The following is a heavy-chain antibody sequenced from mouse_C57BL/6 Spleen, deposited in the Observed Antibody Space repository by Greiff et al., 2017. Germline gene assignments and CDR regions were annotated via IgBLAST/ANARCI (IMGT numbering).Heavy chain of an antibody. D-gene: IGHD2-5*01. Sequence: VKQRPIQGLEWIGNIDPSDSETHYNQKFKDKATLTVDKSSSTAYMQLSSLTSEDSAVYCCAYYSNSHWYFDVWGTGTTVTVSS. CDR3: AYYSNSHWYFDV. CDR2: IDPSDSET. V-gene: IGHV1-52*01. J-gene: IGHJ1*03.